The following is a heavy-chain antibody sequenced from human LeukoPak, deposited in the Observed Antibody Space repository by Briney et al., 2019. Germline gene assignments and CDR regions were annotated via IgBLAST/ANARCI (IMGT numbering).Heavy chain of an antibody. J-gene: IGHJ4*02. D-gene: IGHD6-13*01. CDR2: IWYDGSNK. CDR1: GFTFSSYG. Sequence: PGRSLRLSCAASGFTFSSYGMHWVRQAPGKGLEWVAVIWYDGSNKYYADSVKGRFTISRDNSKNTPYLQMNSLGAEDTAVYYCARDVAIAAAGLFDYWGQGTLVTVSS. CDR3: ARDVAIAAAGLFDY. V-gene: IGHV3-33*01.